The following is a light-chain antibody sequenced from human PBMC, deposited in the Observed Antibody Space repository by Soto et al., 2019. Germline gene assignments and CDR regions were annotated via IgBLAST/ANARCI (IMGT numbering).Light chain of an antibody. J-gene: IGKJ1*01. CDR2: GAS. Sequence: EIVLTQSPGSLSLSPGEIATLSCSASQSVSSKYLGWYQQKPGQAPRLLIYGASSRANGIPDRLSGSGSGTDFTLTISSLQSEDFAVYYCQQYINWPRTFGQGTKVDIK. CDR3: QQYINWPRT. CDR1: QSVSSKY. V-gene: IGKV3-20*01.